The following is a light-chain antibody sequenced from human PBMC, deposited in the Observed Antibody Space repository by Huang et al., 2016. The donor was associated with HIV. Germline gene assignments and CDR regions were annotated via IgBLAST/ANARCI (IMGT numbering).Light chain of an antibody. J-gene: IGKJ2*01. CDR3: QQRSTWPFT. Sequence: EIVLTQSPATLSLSPGEGATLSCRASQSVNSYLAWYQQSPGQAPRLLIYDASNRATGAPTRFSGSGSGTDFTLTITSLEPEDFAVYYCQQRSTWPFTFGQGTKLEIK. CDR1: QSVNSY. CDR2: DAS. V-gene: IGKV3-11*01.